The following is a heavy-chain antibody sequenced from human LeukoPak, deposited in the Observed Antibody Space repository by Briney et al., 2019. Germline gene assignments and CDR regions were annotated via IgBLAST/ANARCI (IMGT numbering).Heavy chain of an antibody. CDR2: IYYSGST. CDR1: GGSISSYY. V-gene: IGHV4-59*01. Sequence: ASETLSLTCTVSGGSISSYYWSWIRQPPGKGLEWIGYIYYSGSTNYNPSLKSRVTISVDTSKNQFSLKLSSVTAADTAVYYCAREWGAAADYWGQGTLVTVSS. D-gene: IGHD6-13*01. J-gene: IGHJ4*02. CDR3: AREWGAAADY.